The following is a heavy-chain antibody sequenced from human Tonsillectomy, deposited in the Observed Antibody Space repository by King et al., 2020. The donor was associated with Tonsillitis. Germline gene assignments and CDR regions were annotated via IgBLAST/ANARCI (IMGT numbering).Heavy chain of an antibody. CDR2: IYYIGST. D-gene: IGHD3-10*01. V-gene: IGHV4-39*01. J-gene: IGHJ4*02. CDR1: GGSLSSNSYY. Sequence: QLQESGPGLVKPSETLSLTCTVPGGSLSSNSYYWGWILQPPGRVLEWIGSIYYIGSTYYNPSLKSRVTISVDTSKNQFSLKLSSLTAADTAVYYCARQKQSAGSFDYWGQGTLVTVSS. CDR3: ARQKQSAGSFDY.